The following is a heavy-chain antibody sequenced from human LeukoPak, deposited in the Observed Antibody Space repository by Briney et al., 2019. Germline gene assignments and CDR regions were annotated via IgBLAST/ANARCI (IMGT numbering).Heavy chain of an antibody. CDR1: GYSFTYYW. J-gene: IGHJ2*01. Sequence: GESLKISCKGSGYSFTYYWIGWVRQMPGKGLEWMGIIHPADSDTRYSPSFQGQVTISADKSISTAYLQWSSLKASDTAMYYCARTHLGYCSGGSCYSDWYFDLWGRGTLVTVSS. CDR2: IHPADSDT. V-gene: IGHV5-51*01. CDR3: ARTHLGYCSGGSCYSDWYFDL. D-gene: IGHD2-15*01.